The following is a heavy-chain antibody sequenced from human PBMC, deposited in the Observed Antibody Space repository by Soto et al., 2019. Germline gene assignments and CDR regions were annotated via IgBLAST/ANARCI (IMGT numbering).Heavy chain of an antibody. Sequence: PSETLSLTCTVSGGSISSGDYYWSWIRQPPGKGLEWIGYIYYSGSTYYNPSLKSRVTISVDTSKNQFSLKLSSVTAADTAVYYCAREYYYGPERQYNWFDPWGQGTLVTVSS. J-gene: IGHJ5*02. V-gene: IGHV4-30-4*01. D-gene: IGHD3-10*01. CDR3: AREYYYGPERQYNWFDP. CDR2: IYYSGST. CDR1: GGSISSGDYY.